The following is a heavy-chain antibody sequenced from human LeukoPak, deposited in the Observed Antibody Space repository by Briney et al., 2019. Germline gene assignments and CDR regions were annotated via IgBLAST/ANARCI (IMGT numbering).Heavy chain of an antibody. Sequence: GRSLRLSCAASGFTFSSYGMHWVRQAPGKGLEWVAVISYDGSNKYYADSVKGRFTISRDNSKNTLYLQMNSLRAEDTAVYYCAKAAVGEWELFGAFDIWGQGTMVTVSS. D-gene: IGHD1-26*01. J-gene: IGHJ3*02. CDR3: AKAAVGEWELFGAFDI. CDR1: GFTFSSYG. CDR2: ISYDGSNK. V-gene: IGHV3-30*18.